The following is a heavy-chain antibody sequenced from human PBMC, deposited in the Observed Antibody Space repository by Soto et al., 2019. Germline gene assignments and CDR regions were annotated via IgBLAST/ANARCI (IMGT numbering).Heavy chain of an antibody. CDR1: GGSISSSNW. V-gene: IGHV4-4*02. CDR2: IYHSGST. Sequence: SSETLSLTCAVSGGSISSSNWWGWVRQPPGKGLEWIGEIYHSGSTNYNPSLKSRVTISVDKSKNQFSLKLSSVTAADTAVYYCARGKGKRSTRFAYWGQGTLVTVSS. D-gene: IGHD2-2*01. CDR3: ARGKGKRSTRFAY. J-gene: IGHJ4*02.